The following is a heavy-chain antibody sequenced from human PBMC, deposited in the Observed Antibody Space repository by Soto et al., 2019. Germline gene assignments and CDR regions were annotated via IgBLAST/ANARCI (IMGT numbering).Heavy chain of an antibody. D-gene: IGHD3-10*01. CDR1: GDSVSSNSSA. V-gene: IGHV6-1*01. CDR2: TYYRSEWFN. CDR3: ASKLRWHGVKHLDF. Sequence: SQTLSLTCAISGDSVSSNSSAWNWIRHSPSRGLDWVGRTYYRSEWFNDHAISVKSRIAINPDTSKNHFSLQLNSVTPDGTAVYYCASKLRWHGVKHLDFWGQATMVTVSS. J-gene: IGHJ4*02.